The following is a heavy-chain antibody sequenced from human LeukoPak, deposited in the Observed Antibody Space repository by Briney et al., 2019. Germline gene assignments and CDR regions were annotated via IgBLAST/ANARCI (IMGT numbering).Heavy chain of an antibody. CDR3: VTSIALAGWGAFDT. CDR2: IHQSGST. J-gene: IGHJ3*02. D-gene: IGHD2-8*02. V-gene: IGHV4-4*02. Sequence: KPSGTLSLTCDVSGVAIRSGHWWSWVRQIPGQGLEWIGEIHQSGSTNYHASLKSRVTIAVDTSKNQFYLKVTSLTAADTAVYYCVTSIALAGWGAFDTWGQGTMVTVSS. CDR1: GVAIRSGHW.